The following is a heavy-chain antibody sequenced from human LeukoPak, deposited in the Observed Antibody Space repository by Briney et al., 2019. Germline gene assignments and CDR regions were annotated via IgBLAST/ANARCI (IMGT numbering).Heavy chain of an antibody. V-gene: IGHV3-48*03. Sequence: PGGSLRLSCAASRFIFRNYAMHWVRQAPGKGLEWVSSSSGSTIYYADSVKGRFTISRGNAKNSLYLQMNSLRAEDTAIYYCAREDSSGLDYWGQGTLVTVSS. CDR2: SSSGSTI. CDR1: RFIFRNYA. J-gene: IGHJ4*02. CDR3: AREDSSGLDY. D-gene: IGHD6-19*01.